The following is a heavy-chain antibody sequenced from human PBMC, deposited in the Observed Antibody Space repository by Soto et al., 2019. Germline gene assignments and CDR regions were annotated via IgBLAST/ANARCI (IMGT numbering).Heavy chain of an antibody. J-gene: IGHJ6*02. D-gene: IGHD6-13*01. CDR3: AKDPPSERMQPDYGMDV. CDR1: GFTFDSCV. CDR2: ISGSGRYT. V-gene: IGHV3-23*01. Sequence: PGGSLRLSCAASGFTFDSCVMSWVRQAPGKGLEWLSFISGSGRYTDYADSVKGRFTISRDNSKNTLYLQMNSLGVEDTAVYYCAKDPPSERMQPDYGMDVWGQGTTVTVSS.